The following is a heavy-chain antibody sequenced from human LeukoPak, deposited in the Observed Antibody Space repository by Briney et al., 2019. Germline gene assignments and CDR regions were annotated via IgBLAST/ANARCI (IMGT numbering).Heavy chain of an antibody. Sequence: GGSLRLSCAASGFTFSSYGMHWVRQAPGKGLEWVAFIRYDGSNKYYADSVKGRFTISRDNSKDTLYLQMNSLRAEDTAVYYCAKGPPLGYCSSTSCSSMAWGQGTLVTVSS. J-gene: IGHJ5*02. CDR3: AKGPPLGYCSSTSCSSMA. CDR2: IRYDGSNK. CDR1: GFTFSSYG. V-gene: IGHV3-30*02. D-gene: IGHD2-2*01.